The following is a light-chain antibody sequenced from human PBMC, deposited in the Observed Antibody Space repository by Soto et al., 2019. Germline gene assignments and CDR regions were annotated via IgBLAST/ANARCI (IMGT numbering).Light chain of an antibody. J-gene: IGLJ1*01. Sequence: QSALTQPASVSGSPGQSITISCTGTSTNVGNSNLVSWYQQHPGKAPKFMIYDAIKRPSGVSNRFSGSKSGNTASLTISGLRAEDEADYYCCSFAGTGTDVFGTGTKLTVL. V-gene: IGLV2-23*01. CDR1: STNVGNSNL. CDR2: DAI. CDR3: CSFAGTGTDV.